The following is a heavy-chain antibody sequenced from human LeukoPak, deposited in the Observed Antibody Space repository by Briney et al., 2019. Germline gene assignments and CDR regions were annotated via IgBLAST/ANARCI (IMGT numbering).Heavy chain of an antibody. V-gene: IGHV4-61*08. CDR3: ARSAKYYYYMDV. CDR1: GGSISSGGYY. J-gene: IGHJ6*03. CDR2: IYTSGST. Sequence: SETLSLTCTVSGGSISSGGYYWSWIRQPPGKGLEWIGYIYTSGSTNYNPSLKSRVTISVDTSKNQFSLKLSSVTAADTAVYYCARSAKYYYYMDVWGKGTTVTVSS.